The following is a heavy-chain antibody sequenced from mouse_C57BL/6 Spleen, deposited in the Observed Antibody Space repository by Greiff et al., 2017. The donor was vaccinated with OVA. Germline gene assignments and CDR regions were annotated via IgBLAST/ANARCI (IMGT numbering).Heavy chain of an antibody. CDR2: ISSGSSTI. V-gene: IGHV5-17*01. J-gene: IGHJ4*01. Sequence: EVMLVESGGGLVKPGGSLKLSCAASGFTFSDYGMHWVRQAPEKGLEWVAYISSGSSTIYYADTVKGRFTISRDNAKNTLFLQMTSLRSEDTAMYYCARKEVLYYDYGRYYAMDYWGQGTSVTVSS. D-gene: IGHD2-4*01. CDR3: ARKEVLYYDYGRYYAMDY. CDR1: GFTFSDYG.